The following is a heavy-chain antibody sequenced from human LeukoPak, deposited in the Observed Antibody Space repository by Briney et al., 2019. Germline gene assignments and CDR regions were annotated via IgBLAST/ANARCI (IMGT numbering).Heavy chain of an antibody. CDR3: AKEARGYYDSSGYPNALDI. CDR1: GFTFDGYA. D-gene: IGHD3-22*01. Sequence: GGSLRLSCAASGFTFDGYAMHWVRQAPGKGLEWVSGISWNSGSIGYADSVKGRFTISRDNAKNSLYLQMNSLRAEDTALYYCAKEARGYYDSSGYPNALDIWGQGTMVTVSS. CDR2: ISWNSGSI. J-gene: IGHJ3*02. V-gene: IGHV3-9*01.